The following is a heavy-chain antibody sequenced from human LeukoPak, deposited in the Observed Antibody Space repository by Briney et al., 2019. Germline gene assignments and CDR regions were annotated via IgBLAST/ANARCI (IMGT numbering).Heavy chain of an antibody. CDR3: ARDLCGGDCYSGWFDP. D-gene: IGHD2-21*02. J-gene: IGHJ5*02. CDR1: GYTFTSYG. Sequence: ASVKVSCKASGYTFTSYGISWVRQAPGQGLEWMGWISAYNGNTNYAQKLQGRVTMTTDTSTSTAYMELRGLRSDDTAVFYCARDLCGGDCYSGWFDPWGQGTLVTVSS. V-gene: IGHV1-18*01. CDR2: ISAYNGNT.